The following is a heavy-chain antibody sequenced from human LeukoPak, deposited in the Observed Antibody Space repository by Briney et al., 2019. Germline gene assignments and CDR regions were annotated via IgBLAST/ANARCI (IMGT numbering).Heavy chain of an antibody. J-gene: IGHJ4*02. CDR2: ISGSGGST. D-gene: IGHD3-22*01. CDR1: GFTFSSYA. Sequence: PGGSLRLSCAASGFTFSSYAMSWVRQAPGKGLEWVSAISGSGGSTYYADSVKGRFTISRDNAKNSLYLQMNSLRAEDTAVYYCARREVTYYYDSSGYYSPKPFDYWGQGTLVTVSS. V-gene: IGHV3-23*01. CDR3: ARREVTYYYDSSGYYSPKPFDY.